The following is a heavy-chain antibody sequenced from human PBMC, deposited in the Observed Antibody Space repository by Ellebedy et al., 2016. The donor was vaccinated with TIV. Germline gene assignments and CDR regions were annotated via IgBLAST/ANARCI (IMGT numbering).Heavy chain of an antibody. J-gene: IGHJ1*01. CDR1: GFTFSDYY. D-gene: IGHD2-21*02. Sequence: GESLKISCAASGFTFSDYYMSWIRQAPGKGLEWVSYISSSGSTIYYADSVKGRFTISRDNAKNSLYLQMNSLRAEDTAVYYCTRGVVVTTSYSQYWGQGTLVTVSS. V-gene: IGHV3-11*01. CDR3: TRGVVVTTSYSQY. CDR2: ISSSGSTI.